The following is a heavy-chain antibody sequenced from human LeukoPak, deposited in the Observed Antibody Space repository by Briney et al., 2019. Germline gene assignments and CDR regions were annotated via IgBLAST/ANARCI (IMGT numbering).Heavy chain of an antibody. CDR2: INSDGSST. CDR1: GFTFSSYW. CDR3: AREELLDAFDI. D-gene: IGHD1-26*01. J-gene: IGHJ3*02. Sequence: GGSLRLSCAASGFTFSSYWMHWVRQAPGKGLVWVSRINSDGSSTSYADSVKGRFTISRDNAKNTLYLQMNSLRAEDTAVYYCAREELLDAFDIWSQGTMVTVSS. V-gene: IGHV3-74*01.